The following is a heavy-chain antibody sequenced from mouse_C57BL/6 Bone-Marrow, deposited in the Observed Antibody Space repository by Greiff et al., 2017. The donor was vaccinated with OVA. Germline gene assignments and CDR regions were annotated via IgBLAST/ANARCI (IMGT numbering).Heavy chain of an antibody. Sequence: DVHLVESGGGLVQPGDSLSLSCAASGFTFTNYYMSWVRQPPGKALEWLAFIRNKPNGYTTEYSASVKGRFTISTDNTQSILYLLKNALRAEDSATYYCARYKGKGAVDYFDYWGQGTALTVSS. CDR2: IRNKPNGYTT. D-gene: IGHD3-3*01. CDR1: GFTFTNYY. V-gene: IGHV7-3*01. J-gene: IGHJ2*01. CDR3: ARYKGKGAVDYFDY.